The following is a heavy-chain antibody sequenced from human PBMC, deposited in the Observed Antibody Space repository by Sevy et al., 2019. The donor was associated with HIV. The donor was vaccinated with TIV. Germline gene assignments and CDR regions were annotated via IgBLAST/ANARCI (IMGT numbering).Heavy chain of an antibody. CDR2: MYHSGST. J-gene: IGHJ4*02. D-gene: IGHD6-19*01. V-gene: IGHV4-38-2*01. CDR3: ARRAIAVAGYFDY. CDR1: GYSISSGFY. Sequence: SETLSLTCAVSGYSISSGFYWGWIRQPPGKGLEWIVLMYHSGSTYYNSSLQSRVTISVDTIKNQFSLELTSVTAADTAVYYCARRAIAVAGYFDYWGQGTLVTVSS.